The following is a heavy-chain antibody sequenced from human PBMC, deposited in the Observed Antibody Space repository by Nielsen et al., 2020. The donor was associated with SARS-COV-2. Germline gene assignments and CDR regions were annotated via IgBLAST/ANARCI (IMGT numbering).Heavy chain of an antibody. CDR3: ARTTYYYDSSGLASFDY. J-gene: IGHJ4*02. CDR2: ISAYNGNT. D-gene: IGHD3-22*01. Sequence: SVKVSCKASGYTFTSYGISWVRQAPGQGLEWMGWISAYNGNTNYAQKLQGRVTMTTDTSTSTAYMELRSLRSDDTAVYYCARTTYYYDSSGLASFDYWGQGTLVTVSS. V-gene: IGHV1-18*01. CDR1: GYTFTSYG.